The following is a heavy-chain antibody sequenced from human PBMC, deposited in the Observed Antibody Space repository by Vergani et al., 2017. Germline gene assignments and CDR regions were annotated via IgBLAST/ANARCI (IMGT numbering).Heavy chain of an antibody. J-gene: IGHJ2*01. CDR3: AGDRPNIPPYCSSTSCTYRGWYFDL. Sequence: QVQLVQSGAEVKKPGSSVKVSCKASGGTFSSYAISWVRQAPGQGLEWMGGIIPIFGTANYAQKFQGRVTITADESTSTAYMELSSLRSEDTAVYYGAGDRPNIPPYCSSTSCTYRGWYFDLWGRGTLVTVSS. V-gene: IGHV1-69*01. D-gene: IGHD2-2*01. CDR1: GGTFSSYA. CDR2: IIPIFGTA.